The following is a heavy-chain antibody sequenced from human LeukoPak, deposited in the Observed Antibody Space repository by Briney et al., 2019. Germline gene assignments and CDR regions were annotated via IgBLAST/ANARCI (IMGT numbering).Heavy chain of an antibody. V-gene: IGHV3-48*04. Sequence: GGSLRLSCAAPGFTFSLYSMNWVRKAPGKGLEWVSHITRSSTTIYYADSVEGRFTVSRDNAKNSLYQQMNSLRAEDTAVYYCARGRYYDSSTYSEYSGMDVWGQGTTVTVSS. D-gene: IGHD3-22*01. CDR2: ITRSSTTI. CDR1: GFTFSLYS. J-gene: IGHJ6*02. CDR3: ARGRYYDSSTYSEYSGMDV.